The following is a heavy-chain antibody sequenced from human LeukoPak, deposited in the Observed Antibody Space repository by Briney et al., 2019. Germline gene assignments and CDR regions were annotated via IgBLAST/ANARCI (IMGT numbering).Heavy chain of an antibody. CDR2: ISYDGSNK. V-gene: IGHV3-30*18. J-gene: IGHJ4*02. Sequence: TGGSLRLSCAASGFTFSSYGMHWVRQAPGKGLEWVAVISYDGSNKYYADSVKGRFTISRDNSKNTLYLQMNSLRAEDTAVYYCAKGGYVAAASYWGQGTLVTVSS. CDR1: GFTFSSYG. CDR3: AKGGYVAAASY. D-gene: IGHD6-13*01.